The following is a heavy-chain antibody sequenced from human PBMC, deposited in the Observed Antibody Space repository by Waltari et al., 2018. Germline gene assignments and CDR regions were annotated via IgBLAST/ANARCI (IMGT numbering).Heavy chain of an antibody. CDR1: GYTFTSYD. D-gene: IGHD5-18*01. CDR2: MNPNSGNT. CDR3: ARGYSYAHFGYYGMDV. J-gene: IGHJ6*02. V-gene: IGHV1-8*02. Sequence: QVQLVQSGAEVKKPGASVKVSCKASGYTFTSYDINWVRQATGQGLEWMGGMNPNSGNTGYAQKFQGRVTMTRNTSISTAYMELSSLRSEDTAVYYCARGYSYAHFGYYGMDVWGQGTTVTVSS.